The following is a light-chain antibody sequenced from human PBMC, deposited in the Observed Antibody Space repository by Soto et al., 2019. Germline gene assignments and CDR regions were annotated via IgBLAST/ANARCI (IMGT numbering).Light chain of an antibody. J-gene: IGKJ1*01. CDR2: DVS. CDR1: QSIGTW. CDR3: QQYDSSRT. Sequence: QMTQSPSTLSASVGDRVTITCRASQSIGTWLAWYQQKPGGAPRLLIYDVSNLESGVPSRFSGSGSGPEFTLTITSLQPEDFGIYYCQQYDSSRTFGQGTKVDLK. V-gene: IGKV1-5*01.